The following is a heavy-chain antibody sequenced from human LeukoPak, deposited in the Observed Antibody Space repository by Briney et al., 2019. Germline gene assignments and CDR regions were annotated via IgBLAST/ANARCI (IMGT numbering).Heavy chain of an antibody. CDR3: AKEDSRGYVSEY. J-gene: IGHJ4*02. D-gene: IGHD3-22*01. CDR2: INWNGNRI. CDR1: GFTFDKYA. V-gene: IGHV3-9*01. Sequence: GGSLRLSCAASGFTFDKYAMFWIRQAPGKGLEWVSGINWNGNRIDYADSVKGRFTISRDNVRNSLYLQMDSLRAEDTAFYYCAKEDSRGYVSEYWGQGTLVTVSS.